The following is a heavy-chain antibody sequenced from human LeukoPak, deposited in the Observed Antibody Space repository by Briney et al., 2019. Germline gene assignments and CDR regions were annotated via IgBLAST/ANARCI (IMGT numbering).Heavy chain of an antibody. J-gene: IGHJ5*02. V-gene: IGHV1-24*01. D-gene: IGHD3-22*01. Sequence: ASVTVSCTVSGYTLTEISMHWVRQAPGKGLEWMGGFDPEDGETIYAQKFQGRVTMTEDTSTDTAYMELSSLRSEDTAVYYCARAKGAYYYDSSGYYRYWFDPWGQGTLVTVSS. CDR3: ARAKGAYYYDSSGYYRYWFDP. CDR1: GYTLTEIS. CDR2: FDPEDGET.